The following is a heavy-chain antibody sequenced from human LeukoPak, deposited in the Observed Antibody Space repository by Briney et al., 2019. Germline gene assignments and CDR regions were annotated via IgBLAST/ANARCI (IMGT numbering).Heavy chain of an antibody. CDR1: GYTFTSYG. CDR3: ATLGYCSSTSCYRGNWFDP. D-gene: IGHD2-2*02. V-gene: IGHV1-18*01. Sequence: ASVKVSCKASGYTFTSYGISWVRQAPGQGREWMGWISAYNGNTNYAQKLQGRVTMTTDTSTSTAYMELRSLRSDDTAVYYCATLGYCSSTSCYRGNWFDPWGQGTLVTVSS. J-gene: IGHJ5*02. CDR2: ISAYNGNT.